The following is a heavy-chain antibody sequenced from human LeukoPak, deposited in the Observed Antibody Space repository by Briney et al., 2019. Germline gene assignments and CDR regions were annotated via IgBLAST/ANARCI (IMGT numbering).Heavy chain of an antibody. CDR3: ARAHLIAAAGYNWFDP. D-gene: IGHD6-13*01. V-gene: IGHV1-2*02. CDR1: GYTFTAFY. Sequence: ASVKVSCKASGYTFTAFYMHWVRQAPGQGLEWMGWINPNSGATNYAQKFQGRVTMTRDTSISTAYMELSRLRSDDTAVYYCARAHLIAAAGYNWFDPWGQGTLVTVSS. CDR2: INPNSGAT. J-gene: IGHJ5*02.